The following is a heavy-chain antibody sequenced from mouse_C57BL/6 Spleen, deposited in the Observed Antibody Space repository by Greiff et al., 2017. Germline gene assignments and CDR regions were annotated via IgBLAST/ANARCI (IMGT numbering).Heavy chain of an antibody. V-gene: IGHV1-72*01. CDR3: ARSHITTVVAKGYFDY. D-gene: IGHD1-1*01. J-gene: IGHJ2*01. CDR1: GYTFTSYW. CDR2: IDPNSGGT. Sequence: QVQLQQSGAELVKPGASVKLSCKASGYTFTSYWMHWVKQRPGRGLEWIGRIDPNSGGTKYNEKFKSKATLTVDKPSSTAYMQLSSLTSEDSAVYYCARSHITTVVAKGYFDYWGQGTTLTVSS.